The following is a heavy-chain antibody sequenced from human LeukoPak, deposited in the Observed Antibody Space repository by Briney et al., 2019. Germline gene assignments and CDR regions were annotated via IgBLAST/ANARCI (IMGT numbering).Heavy chain of an antibody. D-gene: IGHD4-23*01. V-gene: IGHV3-30-3*01. CDR2: ISYDGGNK. CDR1: GFTFGSYA. CDR3: ARDRDYGGNWFDP. J-gene: IGHJ5*02. Sequence: GGSLRLSCADSGFTFGSYAMHWVRQAPGKGLEWVAVISYDGGNKYYADSVKGRFTISRDNSKNTLYLQMNSLRAEDTAVYYCARDRDYGGNWFDPWGQGTLVTVSS.